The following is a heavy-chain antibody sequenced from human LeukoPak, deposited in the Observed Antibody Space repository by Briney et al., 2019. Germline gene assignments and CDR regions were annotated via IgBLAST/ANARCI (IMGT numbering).Heavy chain of an antibody. J-gene: IGHJ2*01. CDR2: ISAYNGNT. CDR1: GYTFTSYG. V-gene: IGHV1-18*01. CDR3: ARIIAAAGTRYFDL. D-gene: IGHD6-13*01. Sequence: GASVKVSCKASGYTFTSYGISWVRQAPGQGLEWMGWISAYNGNTNYAQKLQGRATMTTDTSTSTAYMELRSLRSDDTAVYYCARIIAAAGTRYFDLWGRGTLVTVPS.